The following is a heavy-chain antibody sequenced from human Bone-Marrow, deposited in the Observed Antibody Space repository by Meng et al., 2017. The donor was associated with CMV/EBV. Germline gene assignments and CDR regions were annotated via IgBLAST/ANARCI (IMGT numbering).Heavy chain of an antibody. CDR2: IYHSGST. J-gene: IGHJ4*02. Sequence: SISSRNWWRWVRQPPGKGLEWIGEIYHSGSTNYNPSLKSRVTISVDKSKNQFSLKLSSVTAADTAVYYCARENPYYDFWSGYYADYWGQGTLVTVSS. D-gene: IGHD3-3*01. CDR3: ARENPYYDFWSGYYADY. CDR1: SISSRNW. V-gene: IGHV4-4*02.